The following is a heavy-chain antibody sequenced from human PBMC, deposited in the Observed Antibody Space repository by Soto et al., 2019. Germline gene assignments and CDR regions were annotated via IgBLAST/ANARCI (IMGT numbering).Heavy chain of an antibody. CDR3: ARTNRYGDPSSPSREDNDY. V-gene: IGHV1-18*01. CDR1: GYTFTSYG. J-gene: IGHJ4*02. CDR2: ISAYNGNT. D-gene: IGHD4-17*01. Sequence: ASVKVSCKASGYTFTSYGISWVRQAPGQGLEWMGWISAYNGNTNYAQKLQGRVTMTKDTSTSTAYMELRSLRSDDTAVYYCARTNRYGDPSSPSREDNDYWGQGTLVTVSS.